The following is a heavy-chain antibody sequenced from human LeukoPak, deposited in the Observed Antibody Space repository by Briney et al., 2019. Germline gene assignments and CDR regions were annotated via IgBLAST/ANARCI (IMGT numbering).Heavy chain of an antibody. D-gene: IGHD3-22*01. J-gene: IGHJ4*02. Sequence: GASVKVSCKASGYTFTSYGISWVRQAPGQGLEWMGRINPSGGSTSYAQKFQARVTMTRDTSTSTVYMELSSLRSDDTAVYYCASEGMYYYDSTDYYTDYWGQGTLVTVSS. CDR2: INPSGGST. V-gene: IGHV1-46*01. CDR1: GYTFTSYG. CDR3: ASEGMYYYDSTDYYTDY.